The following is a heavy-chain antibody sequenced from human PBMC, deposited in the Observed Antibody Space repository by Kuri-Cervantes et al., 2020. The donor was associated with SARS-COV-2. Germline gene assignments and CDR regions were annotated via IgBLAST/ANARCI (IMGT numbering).Heavy chain of an antibody. D-gene: IGHD1-26*01. CDR1: GGSISTYY. J-gene: IGHJ4*02. V-gene: IGHV4-59*01. CDR3: ATGSYYVAYDY. CDR2: LYYSGST. Sequence: SETLSLTCTVSGGSISTYYWSWIRQPPGKGLEWIGYLYYSGSTNYNPSLKSRVTISLDTYKNQFSLMLSSVTAADTAVYYCATGSYYVAYDYWGQGTLVTVSS.